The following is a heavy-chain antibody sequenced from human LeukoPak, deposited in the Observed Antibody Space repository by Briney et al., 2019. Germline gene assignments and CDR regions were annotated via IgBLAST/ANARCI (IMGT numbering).Heavy chain of an antibody. D-gene: IGHD3-22*01. V-gene: IGHV4-39*07. J-gene: IGHJ4*02. CDR2: IYYSGST. CDR3: AREPDYYDSSGYYSL. CDR1: GGSISSSSYH. Sequence: PSETLSLTCTVSGGSISSSSYHWGWIRQPPGKGLEWIGSIYYSGSTYYNPSLKSRVTISVDTSKNQFSLKLSSVTAADTAVYYCAREPDYYDSSGYYSLWGQGTLVTVSS.